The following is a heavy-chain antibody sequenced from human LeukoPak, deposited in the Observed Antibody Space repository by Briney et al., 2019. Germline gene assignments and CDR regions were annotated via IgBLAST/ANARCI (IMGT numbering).Heavy chain of an antibody. V-gene: IGHV1-24*01. J-gene: IGHJ5*02. Sequence: ASVKVSCMVSGYTLTELSMHWVRQAPGKGLEWMGGFDPEDGETIYAQKLQGRVTMTEDTSTDTAYMELSSLRSEDTAVYYCATAGYYYDSSGNWFDPWGQGTLVTVSS. D-gene: IGHD3-22*01. CDR2: FDPEDGET. CDR3: ATAGYYYDSSGNWFDP. CDR1: GYTLTELS.